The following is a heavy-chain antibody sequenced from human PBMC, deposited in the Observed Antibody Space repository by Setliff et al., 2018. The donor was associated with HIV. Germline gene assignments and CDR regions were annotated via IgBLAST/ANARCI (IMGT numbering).Heavy chain of an antibody. V-gene: IGHV3-30*04. Sequence: GGSLRLSCAVSGFTFSNYAMHWVRQASGKGLEWVAVISYDGNYKYYSDSVKGRFTISRDNSRNTLYLQMNSLRVGDTAVYYCAREIRTVYTGGHYFYGIDVWGQGTAVTVSS. CDR2: ISYDGNYK. J-gene: IGHJ6*02. CDR3: AREIRTVYTGGHYFYGIDV. CDR1: GFTFSNYA. D-gene: IGHD3-16*01.